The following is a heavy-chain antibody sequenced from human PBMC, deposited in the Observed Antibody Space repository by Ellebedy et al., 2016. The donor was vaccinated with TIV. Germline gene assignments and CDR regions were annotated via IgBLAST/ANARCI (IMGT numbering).Heavy chain of an antibody. CDR1: GGSISSYY. CDR2: TYYSGST. V-gene: IGHV4-59*01. CDR3: ARDDIAPAGTFDY. D-gene: IGHD6-13*01. J-gene: IGHJ4*02. Sequence: MPGGSLRLSCTVSGGSISSYYWRWIRQPPGKGLEWIGYTYYSGSTNYNPSLKSRVTISVDTAKNQFSLKLSSVTAADTAVYYCARDDIAPAGTFDYWGQGSLVTVSS.